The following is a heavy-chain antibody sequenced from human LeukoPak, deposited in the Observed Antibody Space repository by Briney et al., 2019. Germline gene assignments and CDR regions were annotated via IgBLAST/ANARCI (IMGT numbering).Heavy chain of an antibody. CDR2: INHSGST. V-gene: IGHV4-34*01. J-gene: IGHJ5*02. CDR1: GGSFSGYY. D-gene: IGHD3-22*01. CDR3: ARLGRGDYDYDSSGYQNWFDP. Sequence: SETLSLTRAVYGGSFSGYYWSWIRQPPGKGLEWIGEINHSGSTNYNPSLKSRVTISVDTSKNQFSLKLSSVTAADTAVYYCARLGRGDYDYDSSGYQNWFDPWGQGTLITVSS.